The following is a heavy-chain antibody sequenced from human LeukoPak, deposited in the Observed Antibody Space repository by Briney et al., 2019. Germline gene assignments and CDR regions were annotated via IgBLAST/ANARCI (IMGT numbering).Heavy chain of an antibody. CDR1: GFTFSNAW. Sequence: PGGSLRLSCAASGFTFSNAWMNWVRQAPGKGLEWVSSISSSSSYIYYADSVKGRFTISRDNAKNSLYLQMNSLRAEDTAVYYCARLVELWPYNWFDPWGQGTLVTVSS. D-gene: IGHD5-18*01. CDR3: ARLVELWPYNWFDP. V-gene: IGHV3-21*01. CDR2: ISSSSSYI. J-gene: IGHJ5*02.